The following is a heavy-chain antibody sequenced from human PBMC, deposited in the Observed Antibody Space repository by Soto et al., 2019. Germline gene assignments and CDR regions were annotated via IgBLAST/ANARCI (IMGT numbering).Heavy chain of an antibody. V-gene: IGHV4-59*01. Sequence: ASETLSLTWTVSGGSISSYYWSWIRQPPGKGLEWIGYIYYSGSTNYNPSLKSRVTISVDTSKNQFSLKLSSVTAADTAVYYCAREGGDYYYYYYMDVWGEGTTVTVSS. D-gene: IGHD4-17*01. CDR3: AREGGDYYYYYYMDV. CDR1: GGSISSYY. J-gene: IGHJ6*03. CDR2: IYYSGST.